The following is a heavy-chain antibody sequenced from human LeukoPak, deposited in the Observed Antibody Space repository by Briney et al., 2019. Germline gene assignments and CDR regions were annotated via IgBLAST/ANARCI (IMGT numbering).Heavy chain of an antibody. V-gene: IGHV3-48*02. Sequence: GGALRLSCAASGFTLSTYTMNWVRQAPGKGLRWVSYISSSSSTIFYADSVKGRFTISRDNAKNSLYLQMNSLRDEDTAVYYCARGGRPMDVWGQGTTVTVSS. CDR1: GFTLSTYT. CDR3: ARGGRPMDV. CDR2: ISSSSSTI. J-gene: IGHJ6*02.